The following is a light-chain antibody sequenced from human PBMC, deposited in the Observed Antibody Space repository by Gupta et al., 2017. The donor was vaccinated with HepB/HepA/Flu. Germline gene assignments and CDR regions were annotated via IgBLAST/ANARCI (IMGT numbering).Light chain of an antibody. CDR1: SSDVGGYDS. J-gene: IGLJ2*01. CDR2: NVS. Sequence: SALTQPASVSGSPGPSITISCTGTSSDVGGYDSVSWYQPHPGKAPKLMIYNVSNRPSGVSNRFSGSKSDNTASLTISGRQAEDEADYYCSAYTTTSTVVFGGGTKLTVL. CDR3: SAYTTTSTVV. V-gene: IGLV2-14*01.